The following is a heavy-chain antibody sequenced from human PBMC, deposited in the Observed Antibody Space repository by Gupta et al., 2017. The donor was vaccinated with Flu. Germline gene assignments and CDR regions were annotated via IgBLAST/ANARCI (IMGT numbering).Heavy chain of an antibody. CDR2: ISPDGSEK. CDR3: ARYFYAFALDV. D-gene: IGHD3-3*01. Sequence: FRCSRNWMSWVRQRPGKGLEWVANISPDGSEKYYADSVKGRFTISRDTANNSLYLQMSSRRVEDAAVYYCARYFYAFALDVWGQGTTVTVSS. J-gene: IGHJ6*02. CDR1: FRCSRNW. V-gene: IGHV3-7*01.